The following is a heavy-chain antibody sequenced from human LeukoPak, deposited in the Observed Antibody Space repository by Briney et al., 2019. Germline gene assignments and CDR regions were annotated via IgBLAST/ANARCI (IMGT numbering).Heavy chain of an antibody. V-gene: IGHV3-30-3*01. J-gene: IGHJ4*02. CDR1: GFTFSSYA. CDR2: ISYDGSNK. D-gene: IGHD6-13*01. Sequence: GGSLRLSCAASGFTFSSYAMSWVRQAPGKGLEWVAVISYDGSNKYYADSVKGRFTISRDNSKNTLYLQMNSLRAEDTAVYYCARESFPYSKTPDGVDYWGQGTLVTVSS. CDR3: ARESFPYSKTPDGVDY.